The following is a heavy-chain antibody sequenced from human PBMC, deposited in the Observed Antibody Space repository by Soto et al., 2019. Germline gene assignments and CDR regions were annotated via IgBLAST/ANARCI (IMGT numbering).Heavy chain of an antibody. J-gene: IGHJ5*02. D-gene: IGHD3-10*01. Sequence: GGSLRLSCAASGFTFSSYAMHWVRQAPGKGLEYVSAISSNGGSTYYANSVKGRFTISRDNSKNTLYLQMGSLRAEDMAVYYCARDRSNYGSGSYFDNWFDPWGQGTLVTVSS. CDR1: GFTFSSYA. CDR3: ARDRSNYGSGSYFDNWFDP. V-gene: IGHV3-64*01. CDR2: ISSNGGST.